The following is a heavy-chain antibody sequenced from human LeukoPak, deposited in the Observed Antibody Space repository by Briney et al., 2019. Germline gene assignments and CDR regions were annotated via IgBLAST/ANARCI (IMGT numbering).Heavy chain of an antibody. CDR1: GYSISSGYY. D-gene: IGHD2-2*02. Sequence: GSLRLSCAVCGYSISSGYYWGWIRQPPGKGLEWIGSIYHSGSTYYNPSLKRRVTISVDTSKNQFSLKLSSVTAADTAVYYCARHGYGIVVVPAAIPDAFDIWGQGTMVTVSS. CDR3: ARHGYGIVVVPAAIPDAFDI. J-gene: IGHJ3*02. V-gene: IGHV4-38-2*01. CDR2: IYHSGST.